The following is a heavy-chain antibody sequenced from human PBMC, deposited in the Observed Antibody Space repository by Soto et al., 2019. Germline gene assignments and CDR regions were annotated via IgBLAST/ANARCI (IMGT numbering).Heavy chain of an antibody. J-gene: IGHJ5*02. D-gene: IGHD2-15*01. V-gene: IGHV5-51*01. Sequence: GESLKISCKGSENTFSSYWIAWVRQLPVKGLECMGIIYPDDSDTRYSPSFRGQVTISVDKSITTAYLQWSSLKASDTAIYYCARSSGGGSHLWFDPCGQRTQVTVCS. CDR3: ARSSGGGSHLWFDP. CDR2: IYPDDSDT. CDR1: ENTFSSYW.